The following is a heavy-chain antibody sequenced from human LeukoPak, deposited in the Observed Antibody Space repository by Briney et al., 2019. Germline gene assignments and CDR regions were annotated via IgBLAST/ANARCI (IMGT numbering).Heavy chain of an antibody. V-gene: IGHV3-23*01. Sequence: GGSLRLSCAAPGFTFSSYAMSWVRQAPGKGLEWVSAISGSDGRTYYADSVKGRFTISRDNSKNTLYLQMNSLRAEDTAVYYCATRKYSGYDLDFDYWGQGTLVTVSS. CDR1: GFTFSSYA. CDR2: ISGSDGRT. J-gene: IGHJ4*02. D-gene: IGHD5-12*01. CDR3: ATRKYSGYDLDFDY.